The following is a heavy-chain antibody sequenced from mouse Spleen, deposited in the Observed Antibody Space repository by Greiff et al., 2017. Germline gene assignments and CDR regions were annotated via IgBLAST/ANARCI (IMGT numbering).Heavy chain of an antibody. CDR3: ARAYGNYGFDY. Sequence: EVHLVESGGGLVKLGGSLKLSCAASGFTFSSYYMSWVRQTPEKRLEWVATISSGGGSTYYPDSVKGRFTISRDNAKNTLYLQMSSLNSEDTAVYYCARAYGNYGFDYWGQGTTLTVSS. J-gene: IGHJ2*01. CDR2: ISSGGGST. D-gene: IGHD2-10*02. V-gene: IGHV5-12-1*01. CDR1: GFTFSSYY.